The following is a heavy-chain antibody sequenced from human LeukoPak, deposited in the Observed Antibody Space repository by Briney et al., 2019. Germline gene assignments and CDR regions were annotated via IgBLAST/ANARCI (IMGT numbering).Heavy chain of an antibody. Sequence: SSQTLSLTCAVSGYSISSGYYWGWIRQPPGKGLEWIGSIYHSGSTYYNPSLKSRVTISVDTSKNQFSLKLSSVTAADTAVYYCAARSYDFWSGSHYYFDYWGQGTLVTVSS. V-gene: IGHV4-38-2*01. CDR2: IYHSGST. CDR3: AARSYDFWSGSHYYFDY. CDR1: GYSISSGYY. J-gene: IGHJ4*02. D-gene: IGHD3-3*01.